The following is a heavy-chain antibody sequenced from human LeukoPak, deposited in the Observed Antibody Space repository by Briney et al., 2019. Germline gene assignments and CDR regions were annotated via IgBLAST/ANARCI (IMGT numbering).Heavy chain of an antibody. Sequence: VASVKVSCKASGYTFTGYYMHWVRQALGQGLEWMGWINPNSGGTNYAQKFQGRVTMTRDTSISTAYMELSRLRSDDTAVYYCARVTRYFANWYFDYWGQGTLVTVSS. CDR3: ARVTRYFANWYFDY. D-gene: IGHD3-9*01. V-gene: IGHV1-2*02. CDR1: GYTFTGYY. CDR2: INPNSGGT. J-gene: IGHJ4*02.